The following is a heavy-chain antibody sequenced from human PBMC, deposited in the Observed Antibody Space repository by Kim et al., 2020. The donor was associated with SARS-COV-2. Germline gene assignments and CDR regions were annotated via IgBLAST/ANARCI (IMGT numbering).Heavy chain of an antibody. CDR2: IYYSGST. CDR1: GGSISSSSYY. CDR3: ARKDNSYGPTFDY. Sequence: SETLSLTCTVSGGSISSSSYYWGWIRQPPGKGLEWIGSIYYSGSTYYNPSLKSRVTISVDTSKNQFSLKLSSVTAADTAVYYCARKDNSYGPTFDYWGQGTLVTVSS. V-gene: IGHV4-39*01. J-gene: IGHJ4*02. D-gene: IGHD5-18*01.